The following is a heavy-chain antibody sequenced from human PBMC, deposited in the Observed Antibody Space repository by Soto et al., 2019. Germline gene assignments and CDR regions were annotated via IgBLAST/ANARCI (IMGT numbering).Heavy chain of an antibody. Sequence: SETLSLTCALYGGSFSAYYRSWIRQPPGKGLEWIGEIHPSGSINYNPSLKSRVTISLDTSKRQFSLKLTSVTAADTAVYFCARAHDIAKVGHWGHGTLVT. V-gene: IGHV4-34*01. J-gene: IGHJ4*01. CDR2: IHPSGSI. CDR3: ARAHDIAKVGH. D-gene: IGHD5-12*01. CDR1: GGSFSAYY.